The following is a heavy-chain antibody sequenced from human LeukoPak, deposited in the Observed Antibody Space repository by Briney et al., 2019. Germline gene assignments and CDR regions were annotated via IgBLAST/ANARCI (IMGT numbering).Heavy chain of an antibody. CDR3: ARESIAVAGAPFDY. Sequence: SGGSPRLSCAASGFTFSSYEMNWVRQAPGKGLEWVSYISSGSTIYDADSVKGRFTISRDNAKNSLYLQMNSLRAEDTAVYYCARESIAVAGAPFDYWGQGTLVTVFS. D-gene: IGHD6-19*01. V-gene: IGHV3-48*03. J-gene: IGHJ4*02. CDR1: GFTFSSYE. CDR2: ISSGSTI.